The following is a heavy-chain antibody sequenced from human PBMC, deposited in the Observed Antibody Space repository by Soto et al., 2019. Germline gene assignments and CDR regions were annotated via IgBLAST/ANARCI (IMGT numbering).Heavy chain of an antibody. V-gene: IGHV1-8*01. CDR1: GYTFTSYD. Sequence: QVQLVQSGAEVKKPGASVKVSCKASGYTFTSYDINWVRQAPGQGLEWMGWMNPNSGNTGYAQKCKGRGTMTRNTTMNTADVELSSLRSEDTAVDYWAREGVRGMGVWGQGNAVTGSS. CDR3: AREGVRGMGV. J-gene: IGHJ6*02. CDR2: MNPNSGNT. D-gene: IGHD3-16*01.